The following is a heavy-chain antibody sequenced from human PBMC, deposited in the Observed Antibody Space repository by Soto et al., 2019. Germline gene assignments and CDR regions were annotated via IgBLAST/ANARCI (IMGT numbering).Heavy chain of an antibody. Sequence: QVQLVQSGAEVKKPGASVKVSCKASGYTFTSYDINWVRQATGQGLEWMGWMNPNSGNTGYAQKFQGRVTMTRNTSISTAYMELSSLRSEDTAVYYCARREVKYSGYDDACDIWGQGTMVTVSS. V-gene: IGHV1-8*01. CDR3: ARREVKYSGYDDACDI. CDR1: GYTFTSYD. D-gene: IGHD5-12*01. J-gene: IGHJ3*02. CDR2: MNPNSGNT.